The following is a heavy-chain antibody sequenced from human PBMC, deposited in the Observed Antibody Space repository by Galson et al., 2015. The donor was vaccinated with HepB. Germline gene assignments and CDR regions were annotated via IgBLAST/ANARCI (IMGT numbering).Heavy chain of an antibody. V-gene: IGHV5-51*01. D-gene: IGHD2-2*01. Sequence: QSGAEVKKPGESLKISCQGSGYSFTSYWIGWVRQMPGKGLEWMGIIYPGDSDTRYSPSFQGQVTISVDKSISTAYLQWSSLKASESAMYYCARVYCSSNSCYFRYIDYWGQGTLVTVSS. CDR2: IYPGDSDT. J-gene: IGHJ4*02. CDR3: ARVYCSSNSCYFRYIDY. CDR1: GYSFTSYW.